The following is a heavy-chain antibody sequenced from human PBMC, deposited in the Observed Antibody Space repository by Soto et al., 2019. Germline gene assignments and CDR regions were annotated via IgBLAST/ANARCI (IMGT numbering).Heavy chain of an antibody. J-gene: IGHJ3*02. CDR2: IIPILGIA. CDR3: ARDLGIAAAGTAYAFDI. V-gene: IGHV1-69*04. CDR1: GGTFSSYT. D-gene: IGHD6-13*01. Sequence: ASVKVSCKASGGTFSSYTISWVRQAPGQGLEWMGRIIPILGIANYAQKFQGRVTITADKSTSTAYMELSSLRSEDTAVYYCARDLGIAAAGTAYAFDIWGQGTMVTVSS.